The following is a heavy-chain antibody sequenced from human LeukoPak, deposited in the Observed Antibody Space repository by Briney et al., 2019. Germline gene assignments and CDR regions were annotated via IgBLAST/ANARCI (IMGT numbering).Heavy chain of an antibody. J-gene: IGHJ4*02. CDR1: GFTFSSYW. D-gene: IGHD3-3*01. Sequence: PGGSLRLSCAASGFTFSSYWMSWVRQAPGKGLEWVSAIGVSGGRTYYTDSVKGRFTISRDNSKNTLYLQMNSLRAEDTAVYYCARDAYYDFWSGYPRYFDYWGQGTLVTVSS. CDR3: ARDAYYDFWSGYPRYFDY. CDR2: IGVSGGRT. V-gene: IGHV3-23*01.